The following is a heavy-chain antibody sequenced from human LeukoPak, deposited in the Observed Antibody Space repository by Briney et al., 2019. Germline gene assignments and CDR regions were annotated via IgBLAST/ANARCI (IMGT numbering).Heavy chain of an antibody. CDR3: ARQYSNRYFDI. CDR2: IYPGDSDT. CDR1: GYTFTSYW. J-gene: IGHJ2*01. V-gene: IGHV5-51*01. D-gene: IGHD4-11*01. Sequence: GESLKISCKGSGYTFTSYWIGWVRQMPGKGLEWVGIIYPGDSDTRYSPSFQGQVSFSADKSTTTAYLQWTSLKASDTAMYYCARQYSNRYFDIWGRGTLVTVSS.